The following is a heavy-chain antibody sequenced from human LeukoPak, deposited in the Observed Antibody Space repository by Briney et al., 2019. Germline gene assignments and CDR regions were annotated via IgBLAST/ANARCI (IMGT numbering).Heavy chain of an antibody. J-gene: IGHJ5*02. Sequence: SQTLSLTCTVSGGSISSGSYYWSWIRQPAGKGLEWIGRIYTSGSTNYNPSHQSRVTMSVDTSKSQFSLKLSSVTAADTAVYYCARVNTQGVPSPWGQGILVTVSS. CDR2: IYTSGST. D-gene: IGHD2-15*01. V-gene: IGHV4-61*02. CDR3: ARVNTQGVPSP. CDR1: GGSISSGSYY.